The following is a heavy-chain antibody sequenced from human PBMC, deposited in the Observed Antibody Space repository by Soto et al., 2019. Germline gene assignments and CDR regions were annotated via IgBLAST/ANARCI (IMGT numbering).Heavy chain of an antibody. CDR3: ARGGGYYDTSGYNRDTFDI. Sequence: GGSLRLSCAGTGFTFSSYSMNCVRQAPGKGLEWVSFVSSSSSYIFYADSVKGRFTISRDNAKDSLHLQMNSLRAEDTAVYYWARGGGYYDTSGYNRDTFDIWGQGTMVTVSS. V-gene: IGHV3-21*01. J-gene: IGHJ3*02. CDR2: VSSSSSYI. D-gene: IGHD3-22*01. CDR1: GFTFSSYS.